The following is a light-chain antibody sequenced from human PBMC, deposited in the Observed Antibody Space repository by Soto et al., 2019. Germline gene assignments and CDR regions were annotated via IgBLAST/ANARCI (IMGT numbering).Light chain of an antibody. CDR2: AAS. V-gene: IGKV1-39*01. J-gene: IGKJ1*01. Sequence: DIQMTQSPSSLSASVGDRVTIACRASQSISSYLNWYQHKPGKVPKLLIYAASSLQSGVPSRFSGSGSGTDFILSISSLQPEDFATYYCQQSYSTLLTFGQGTKMEIK. CDR1: QSISSY. CDR3: QQSYSTLLT.